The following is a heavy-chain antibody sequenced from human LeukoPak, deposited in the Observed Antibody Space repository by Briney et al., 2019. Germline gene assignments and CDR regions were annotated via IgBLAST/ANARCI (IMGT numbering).Heavy chain of an antibody. J-gene: IGHJ4*02. Sequence: SETLSLTCTVSGGSISSSSYYWGWIRLPPGKGLEWIGSIYYSGSTYYNPSLKSRVTISVDTSKNQFSLKLSSVTAADTAVYYCARATHYYGSGSYYNTYYFDYWGQGTLVTVSS. CDR1: GGSISSSSYY. CDR2: IYYSGST. V-gene: IGHV4-39*07. CDR3: ARATHYYGSGSYYNTYYFDY. D-gene: IGHD3-10*01.